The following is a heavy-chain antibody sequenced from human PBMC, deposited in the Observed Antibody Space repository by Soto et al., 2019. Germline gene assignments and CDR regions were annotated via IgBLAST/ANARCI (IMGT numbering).Heavy chain of an antibody. J-gene: IGHJ6*02. V-gene: IGHV4-39*01. CDR1: GGSISSSSYY. Sequence: SETLSLTCTVSGGSISSSSYYWGWIRQPPGKGLEWIGSIYYSGSTYYNPSLKSRVTISVDTSKNQFSLKLSSVTAADTAVYYCAGPPSLYYDFWSGWGPMDVWGQGTTVTVSS. CDR2: IYYSGST. D-gene: IGHD3-3*01. CDR3: AGPPSLYYDFWSGWGPMDV.